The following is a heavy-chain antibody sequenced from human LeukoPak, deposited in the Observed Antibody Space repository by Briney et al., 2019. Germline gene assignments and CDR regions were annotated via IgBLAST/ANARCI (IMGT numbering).Heavy chain of an antibody. V-gene: IGHV3-7*01. CDR2: IKQGGSEI. CDR3: ARGRGDY. J-gene: IGHJ4*02. Sequence: GGSLRLSCAASGFTFSNHWMNWIRQAPGKGLEWVANIKQGGSEIYYVDSVKGRFTISRDDAKNSLYLQMNSLRDEDTAVYYCARGRGDYWGQGTLVTVSS. CDR1: GFTFSNHW.